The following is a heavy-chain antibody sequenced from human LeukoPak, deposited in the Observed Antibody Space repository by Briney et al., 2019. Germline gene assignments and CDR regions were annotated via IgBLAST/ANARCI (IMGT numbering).Heavy chain of an antibody. J-gene: IGHJ4*02. CDR2: IWYDGGNK. D-gene: IGHD6-13*01. V-gene: IGHV3-33*06. Sequence: PGGSLRLSCAASGFTFSNYGMHWVRQAPGKGLEWVAVIWYDGGNKYYADSVKGRFTISRGNSKNTLYLQMNSLRVEDTAVYYCAKGDYHQAASLGYWGQGTLVTVSS. CDR3: AKGDYHQAASLGY. CDR1: GFTFSNYG.